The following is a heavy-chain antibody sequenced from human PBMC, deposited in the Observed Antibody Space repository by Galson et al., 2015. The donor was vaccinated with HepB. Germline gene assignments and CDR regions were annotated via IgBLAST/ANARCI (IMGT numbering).Heavy chain of an antibody. CDR2: ISYDGSNK. Sequence: SLRLSCAASGFTFSSYGVHWVRQAPGKGLEWVAVISYDGSNKYYADSVKGRFTISRDNSKNTLYLQMNSLRAEDTAVYYCATPIAVAGTFDYWGQGTLVTVSS. D-gene: IGHD6-19*01. CDR1: GFTFSSYG. J-gene: IGHJ4*02. CDR3: ATPIAVAGTFDY. V-gene: IGHV3-30*03.